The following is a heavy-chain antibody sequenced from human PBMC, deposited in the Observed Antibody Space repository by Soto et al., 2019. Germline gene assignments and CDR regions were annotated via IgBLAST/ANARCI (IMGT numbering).Heavy chain of an antibody. V-gene: IGHV3-30-3*01. CDR2: ISYDGSNK. CDR3: ARDMSVVATKPIGMDV. D-gene: IGHD5-12*01. J-gene: IGHJ6*02. Sequence: ESGGGVVQPGRSLRLSCAASGFTFSSYAMHWVRQAPGKGLEWVAVISYDGSNKYYADSVKGRFTISRDNSKNTLYLQMNSLRAEDTAVYYCARDMSVVATKPIGMDVWGQGTTVTVSS. CDR1: GFTFSSYA.